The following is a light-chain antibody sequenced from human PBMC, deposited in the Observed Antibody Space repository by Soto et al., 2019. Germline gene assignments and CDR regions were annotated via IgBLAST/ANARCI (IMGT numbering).Light chain of an antibody. J-gene: IGLJ1*01. Sequence: QSVLTQPASVSGSPGQSITISCTGTTSDVGNSNRVSWYQQHPGKAHQLIIYDVTYRPSGVSNRFSGSKSGSTASLTISGLQAEDEADYYCSSYTCVTTPLYVFGAGTKVTVL. CDR2: DVT. CDR3: SSYTCVTTPLYV. CDR1: TSDVGNSNR. V-gene: IGLV2-14*03.